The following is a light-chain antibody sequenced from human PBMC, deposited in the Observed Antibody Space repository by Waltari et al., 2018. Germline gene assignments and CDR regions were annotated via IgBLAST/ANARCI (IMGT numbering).Light chain of an antibody. CDR2: AAS. V-gene: IGKV1-NL1*01. J-gene: IGKJ2*01. CDR1: QGISNS. CDR3: QQYYSTPT. Sequence: DIQMTQSPYSLSASVGDRVTITCRASQGISNSLAWYQQKPGKAPKLLLYAASRLESGVPSRFSGSGSGTDYTLTISSLQPEDFATYYCQQYYSTPTFGQGTKLEI.